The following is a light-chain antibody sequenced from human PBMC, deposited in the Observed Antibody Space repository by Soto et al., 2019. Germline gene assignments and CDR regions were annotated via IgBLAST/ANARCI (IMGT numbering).Light chain of an antibody. V-gene: IGLV1-44*01. CDR1: SSNIGSNT. CDR3: AAWDDRLNGGV. CDR2: SND. J-gene: IGLJ3*02. Sequence: QSVLTQAPSASGTPGQRVTISCSGSSSNIGSNTVTWYQQVPGTAPKLLIYSNDQRPSGVPDRFSGSKSGTSASLAIAGLQSEDEADYYCAAWDDRLNGGVFGGGTKLTVL.